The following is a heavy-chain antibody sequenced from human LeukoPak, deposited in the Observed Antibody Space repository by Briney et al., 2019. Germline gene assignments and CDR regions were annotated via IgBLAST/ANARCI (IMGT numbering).Heavy chain of an antibody. CDR2: IYSGGST. D-gene: IGHD3-10*02. J-gene: IGHJ6*02. V-gene: IGHV3-66*01. CDR3: ARSPYYVGYGMDV. CDR1: GFTVSSNY. Sequence: PGGSLRLSCAASGFTVSSNYMSWVRQAPGKGLEWVSVIYSGGSTYYADSVKGRFTISRDNSKNTLYLQMNSLRAEDTAVYYCARSPYYVGYGMDVWGQGTTVTVSS.